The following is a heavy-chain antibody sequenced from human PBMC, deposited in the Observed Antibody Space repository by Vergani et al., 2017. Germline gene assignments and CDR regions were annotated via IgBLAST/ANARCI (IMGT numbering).Heavy chain of an antibody. J-gene: IGHJ4*02. V-gene: IGHV1-58*01. CDR3: AAGFVYHLPLAY. CDR1: RSTFTPSP. Sequence: QLVQSGAEVKKPGTSVKLSSTPSRSTFTPSPLLWVRQARGQPLESLGSLVVGSGHTNYAKKFKERVTITRDMSTSTAYMELSSLGSDDTAVYYCAAGFVYHLPLAYWGQGTLVTVSS. CDR2: LVVGSGHT. D-gene: IGHD2-2*01.